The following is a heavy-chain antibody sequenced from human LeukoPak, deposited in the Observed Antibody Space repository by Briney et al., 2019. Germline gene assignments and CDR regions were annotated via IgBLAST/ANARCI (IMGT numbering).Heavy chain of an antibody. CDR3: ATTHTGITGPNWFDP. D-gene: IGHD1-20*01. J-gene: IGHJ5*02. CDR2: INPNSGGT. V-gene: IGHV1-2*06. CDR1: GYTFTGYY. Sequence: EASVKVSCKASGYTFTGYYMHWVRQAPGQGLEWMGRINPNSGGTNYAQKFQGRVTMTRDTSISTAYMELGRLRSDDTAVYYCATTHTGITGPNWFDPWGQGTLVTVSS.